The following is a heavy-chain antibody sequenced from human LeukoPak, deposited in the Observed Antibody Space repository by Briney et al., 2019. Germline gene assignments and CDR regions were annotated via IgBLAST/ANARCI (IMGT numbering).Heavy chain of an antibody. CDR1: GYRFNAYW. J-gene: IGHJ3*01. D-gene: IGHD3-22*01. CDR3: ARPNITSYYDSRGYDAFDV. V-gene: IGHV5-51*01. Sequence: GESLKISCKGSGYRFNAYWIAWVRQMPRKGLEWMGIISPDDSDTRYSPSFQGQVTISADKSVRTAYLQWSSLKASDTAMYYCARPNITSYYDSRGYDAFDVWGQGTMVTVSS. CDR2: ISPDDSDT.